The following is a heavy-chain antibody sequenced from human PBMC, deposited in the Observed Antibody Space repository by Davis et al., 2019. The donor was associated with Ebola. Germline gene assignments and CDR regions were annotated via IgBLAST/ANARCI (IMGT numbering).Heavy chain of an antibody. CDR2: IWYDGSNK. V-gene: IGHV3-33*01. D-gene: IGHD4-17*01. J-gene: IGHJ4*02. CDR3: ARTKVRGDYGGYFDY. Sequence: GESLKISCAASGFTSSSYGMHWVRQAPGKGLEWVAVIWYDGSNKYYADSVKGRFTISRDNTKNTLYLQMNSLRAEDTAVYYCARTKVRGDYGGYFDYWGQGTLVTVSS. CDR1: GFTSSSYG.